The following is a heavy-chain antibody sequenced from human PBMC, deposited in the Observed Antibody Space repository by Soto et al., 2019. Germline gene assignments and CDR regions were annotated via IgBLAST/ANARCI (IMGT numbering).Heavy chain of an antibody. V-gene: IGHV5-51*01. CDR1: GYTFTNHW. CDR3: ARQGSSTSDWFDP. D-gene: IGHD2-2*01. CDR2: IYPGDSDT. J-gene: IGHJ5*02. Sequence: GESLKISCKGSGYTFTNHWIGWVRQMPGKGLEWMGIIYPGDSDTRYSPSFQGQVTISADKSISTAYLQWSSLKASDTAMYYCARQGSSTSDWFDPWGQGTLVTVSS.